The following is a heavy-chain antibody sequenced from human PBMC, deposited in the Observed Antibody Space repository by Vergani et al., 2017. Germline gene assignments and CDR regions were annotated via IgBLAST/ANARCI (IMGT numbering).Heavy chain of an antibody. CDR1: GGSISSGGYS. D-gene: IGHD5-24*01. CDR2: IYHSGST. V-gene: IGHV4-30-2*01. J-gene: IGHJ6*03. CDR3: ARDHGSFHYMDV. Sequence: QLQESGPGLVKASQTLSLTCAVSGGSISSGGYSWSWIRQPPGKGLEWIGYIYHSGSTYYNPSLKSRVTISVDRSKNQFSLKLSSVTAADTAVYYCARDHGSFHYMDVWGKGTTVTVSS.